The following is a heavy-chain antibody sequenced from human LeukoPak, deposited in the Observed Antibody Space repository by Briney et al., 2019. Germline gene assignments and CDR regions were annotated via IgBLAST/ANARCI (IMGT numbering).Heavy chain of an antibody. V-gene: IGHV4-59*08. J-gene: IGHJ5*02. CDR1: GGSISTYY. Sequence: PSETLSLTCTVSGGSISTYYWSWIRQPPGKGLEWIGYIYYSGSTKYNPSLKSRVTISVDTSKNQFSLKLSSVTAADTAVYYCARGVEAAGTNWFDPWGQGTLVTVSS. CDR3: ARGVEAAGTNWFDP. CDR2: IYYSGST. D-gene: IGHD6-13*01.